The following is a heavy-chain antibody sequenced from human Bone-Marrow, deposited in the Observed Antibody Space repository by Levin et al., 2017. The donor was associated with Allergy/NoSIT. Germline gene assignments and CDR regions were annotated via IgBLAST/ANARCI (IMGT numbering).Heavy chain of an antibody. CDR3: ARDGGVATMVRGPHRYYYYGMDV. CDR2: IYYSGST. CDR1: GGSICSSSYY. Sequence: SQTLSLTCTVSGGSICSSSYYWGWLRQPPGKGLEWIGSIYYSGSTYYNPSLKSRVTISVDTSKNQFSLKLSSVTAADTAVYYCARDGGVATMVRGPHRYYYYGMDVWGQGTTVTVSS. D-gene: IGHD3-10*01. V-gene: IGHV4-39*07. J-gene: IGHJ6*02.